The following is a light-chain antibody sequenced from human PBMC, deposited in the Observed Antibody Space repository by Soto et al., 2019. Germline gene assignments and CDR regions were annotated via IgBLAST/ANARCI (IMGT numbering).Light chain of an antibody. Sequence: EIVLTQSPGTLSLSPGERATLSCRASQSVSSSYLAWYQQKPGQAPRLLIYGASSRATGIPDRFSGSGSGTDFTLTISRLEPEDFAVXXXQQYGXSXATXGQGTKVDIK. CDR1: QSVSSSY. CDR3: QQYGXSXAT. CDR2: GAS. J-gene: IGKJ1*01. V-gene: IGKV3-20*01.